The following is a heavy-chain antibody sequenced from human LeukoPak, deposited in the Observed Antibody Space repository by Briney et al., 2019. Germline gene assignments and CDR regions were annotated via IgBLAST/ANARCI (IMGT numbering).Heavy chain of an antibody. Sequence: ASVKVSCKASGYTFTSYGISWVRQAPGQGLEWMGWISAYNGNTNYAQKLQGRVTMTTDTSTSTAYMELSRLRSDDTAVYYCARVEWELQYFDYWGQGTLVTVSS. J-gene: IGHJ4*02. CDR2: ISAYNGNT. CDR3: ARVEWELQYFDY. CDR1: GYTFTSYG. V-gene: IGHV1-18*01. D-gene: IGHD1-26*01.